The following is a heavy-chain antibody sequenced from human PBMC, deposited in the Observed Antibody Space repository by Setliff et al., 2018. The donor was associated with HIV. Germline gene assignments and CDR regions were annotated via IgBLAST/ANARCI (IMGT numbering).Heavy chain of an antibody. J-gene: IGHJ5*02. D-gene: IGHD5-12*01. Sequence: GSGPTLVNPTQTLTLNCAFSGFSLTTRGEAVGWIRQPPGKPLECLAFIYWDDAKRYNPSLKSRLSITKDTSKKQVVLTMTNMDPVDTATYYCAHRVCRTWTGYDWDFHLWGQGSLVTVSS. V-gene: IGHV2-5*02. CDR3: AHRVCRTWTGYDWDFHL. CDR1: GFSLTTRGEA. CDR2: IYWDDAK.